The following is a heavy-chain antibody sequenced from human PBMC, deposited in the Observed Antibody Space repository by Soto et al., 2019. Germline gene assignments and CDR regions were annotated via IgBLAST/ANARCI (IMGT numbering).Heavy chain of an antibody. J-gene: IGHJ4*02. CDR3: VRDPSAAASDY. V-gene: IGHV3-7*03. D-gene: IGHD6-13*01. CDR2: IKPDGSDS. CDR1: GFTFDAYW. Sequence: EVQLVESGGGLVQPGGSLRLSCAASGFTFDAYWMSWVRQAPGKGLEWVANIKPDGSDSYYEASVKGRFTMSRDNAKNSLFLQMNGLRAEDTAVYYCVRDPSAAASDYWGQGTLVSVSS.